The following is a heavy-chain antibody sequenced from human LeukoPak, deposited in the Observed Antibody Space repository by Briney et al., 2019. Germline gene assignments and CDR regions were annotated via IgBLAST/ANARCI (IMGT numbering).Heavy chain of an antibody. CDR2: IKSKTDGGTT. Sequence: PGGSLRLSCAASGFTFSNAWMSWVRQAPGKGLEWVGRIKSKTDGGTTDYAAPVQGRFTISRDDSKNTLYQQMDSLKTEDTAVYYCTTIAAAGAYYYYYMDVWGKGTTVTVSS. J-gene: IGHJ6*03. CDR1: GFTFSNAW. CDR3: TTIAAAGAYYYYYMDV. D-gene: IGHD6-13*01. V-gene: IGHV3-15*01.